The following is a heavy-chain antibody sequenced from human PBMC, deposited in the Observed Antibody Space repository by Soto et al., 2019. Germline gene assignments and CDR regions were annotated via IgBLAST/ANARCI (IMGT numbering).Heavy chain of an antibody. CDR1: GGSVSSGSYY. CDR2: IYYSGST. D-gene: IGHD3-3*01. J-gene: IGHJ6*02. CDR3: ARGSGSLVLAYYYGMDV. Sequence: PSETLSLTCSVSGGSVSSGSYYWSWIRQPPGKGLEWIGYIYYSGSTNYNPSLKSRVTISVDTSKNQFSLKLNSVTAADTAVYYCARGSGSLVLAYYYGMDVWGQGTTVTVS. V-gene: IGHV4-61*01.